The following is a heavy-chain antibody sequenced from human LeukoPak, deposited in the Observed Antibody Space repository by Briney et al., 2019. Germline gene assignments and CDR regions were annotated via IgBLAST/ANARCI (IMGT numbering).Heavy chain of an antibody. CDR3: ARDTYQPGLIDC. J-gene: IGHJ4*02. CDR1: EFTFSLCA. CDR2: INDFSSDI. V-gene: IGHV3-21*05. D-gene: IGHD2-2*01. Sequence: GGSLRLSCAASEFTFSLCAMNWVRQAPGKGLEWVSYINDFSSDIHYADSVKGRFTISRDNAKNTLSLQMNSLRAEDTAVYYCARDTYQPGLIDCWGQGTLVTVSS.